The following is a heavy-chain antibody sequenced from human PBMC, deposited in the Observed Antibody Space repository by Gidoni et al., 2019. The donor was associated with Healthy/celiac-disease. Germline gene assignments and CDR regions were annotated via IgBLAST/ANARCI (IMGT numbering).Heavy chain of an antibody. D-gene: IGHD1-1*01. V-gene: IGHV1-46*01. CDR2: INPSGGST. J-gene: IGHJ4*02. CDR1: GSTFTSYY. Sequence: QVQLVQSGAEVKKPGASVQVSCTASGSTFTSYYMHWVRQAPGQGLEWMGIINPSGGSTSYAQKFQGRVTMTRDTSTSTVYMELSSLRSEDTAVYYCASGVELVTLDYWGQGTLVTVSS. CDR3: ASGVELVTLDY.